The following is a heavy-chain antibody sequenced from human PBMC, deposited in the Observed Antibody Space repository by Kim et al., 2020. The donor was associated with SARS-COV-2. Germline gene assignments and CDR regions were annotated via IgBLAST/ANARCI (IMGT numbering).Heavy chain of an antibody. CDR1: GFIFESHA. CDR2: ISATGTSP. CDR3: AKSFDLRPYFYMDV. Sequence: GGSLRLSCSASGFIFESHAMAWVRQVSGGGLEWVSGISATGTSPYYADSVRGRFTISRDNSKSTLYLQMDSLRAGDMAVYYCAKSFDLRPYFYMDVWG. V-gene: IGHV3-23*01. J-gene: IGHJ6*03.